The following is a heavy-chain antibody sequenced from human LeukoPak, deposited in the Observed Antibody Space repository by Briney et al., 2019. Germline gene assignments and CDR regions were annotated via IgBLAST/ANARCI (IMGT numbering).Heavy chain of an antibody. V-gene: IGHV3-66*02. J-gene: IGHJ5*02. Sequence: GGSLRLSCAASGFTVSSNYMSWVRQAPGKGLEWVSVIYSGGSTYYADSVKGRFTISRDNSKNTLYLQMNSLRAEDTAVYYCARDSGGYCSSTSCYTGSGWFDPWGQGTLVTVSS. CDR1: GFTVSSNY. CDR3: ARDSGGYCSSTSCYTGSGWFDP. CDR2: IYSGGST. D-gene: IGHD2-2*02.